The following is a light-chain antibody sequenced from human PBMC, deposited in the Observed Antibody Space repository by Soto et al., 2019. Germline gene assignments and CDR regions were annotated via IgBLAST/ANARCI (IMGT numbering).Light chain of an antibody. CDR1: QNVSNNY. J-gene: IGKJ4*01. CDR3: QQYGSSPLT. Sequence: ETVLTQSPGTLSLSPGERATLSCRASQNVSNNYLAWYQQKPGQAPRLLIYGASSRATGIPDRFSGSGSGADFTLTISRLEPEDFAVYSCQQYGSSPLTFGGGTKVAIK. CDR2: GAS. V-gene: IGKV3-20*01.